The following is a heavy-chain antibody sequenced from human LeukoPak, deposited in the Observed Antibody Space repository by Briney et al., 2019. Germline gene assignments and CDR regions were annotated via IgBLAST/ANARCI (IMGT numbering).Heavy chain of an antibody. V-gene: IGHV3-33*01. J-gene: IGHJ4*02. Sequence: PGRSLRLSCAASGFTFRSYGMHWVRQAPGKGLEWVAVIWYDGSNKYYADSVKGRFTISRDNSKNTLYLQMNSLRVEDTAMYYCARTSYTSGCMDYWGQGTLVTVSS. D-gene: IGHD6-19*01. CDR3: ARTSYTSGCMDY. CDR1: GFTFRSYG. CDR2: IWYDGSNK.